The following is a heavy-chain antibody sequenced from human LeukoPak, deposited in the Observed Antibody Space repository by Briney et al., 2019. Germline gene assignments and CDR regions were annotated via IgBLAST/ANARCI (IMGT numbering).Heavy chain of an antibody. V-gene: IGHV4-4*07. J-gene: IGHJ6*03. Sequence: SETLSLTCTVSGGSISSYYWSWIRQPAGKGLEWIGRIYTSGSTNYNPSLKSRVTMSVDTSKNQFSLKLSSVTAADTAVYYCARDHEVVPSYYYMDVWGKGTTVTVSS. D-gene: IGHD2-2*01. CDR2: IYTSGST. CDR1: GGSISSYY. CDR3: ARDHEVVPSYYYMDV.